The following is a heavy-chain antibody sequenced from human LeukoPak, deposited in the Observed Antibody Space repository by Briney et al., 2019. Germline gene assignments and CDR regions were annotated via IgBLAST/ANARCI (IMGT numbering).Heavy chain of an antibody. Sequence: GGSLRLSCAASGFAFRDHYMSWIRQAPGKGLEWVSYISNGGRSINYSESVKGRFTISRDNAKSSLYLQMNNLRAGDTAMYYCAREHDSAYDYWGQGILVTVSS. CDR3: AREHDSAYDY. CDR1: GFAFRDHY. CDR2: ISNGGRSI. D-gene: IGHD5-12*01. J-gene: IGHJ4*02. V-gene: IGHV3-11*01.